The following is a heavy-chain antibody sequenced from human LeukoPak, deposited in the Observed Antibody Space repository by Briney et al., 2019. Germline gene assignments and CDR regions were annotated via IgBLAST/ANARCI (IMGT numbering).Heavy chain of an antibody. V-gene: IGHV1-8*01. D-gene: IGHD2-8*01. CDR3: ARGLRLRGYCTNGVCLNY. CDR1: GYTFSSYD. Sequence: GASVKVSCKASGYTFSSYDINWVRQATGQGLEWMGWMNLNSGHTGFAQKFQGRVTLTWDTSISTAYMELSSLTSEDTAVYYCARGLRLRGYCTNGVCLNYWGQGTLVTVSS. J-gene: IGHJ4*02. CDR2: MNLNSGHT.